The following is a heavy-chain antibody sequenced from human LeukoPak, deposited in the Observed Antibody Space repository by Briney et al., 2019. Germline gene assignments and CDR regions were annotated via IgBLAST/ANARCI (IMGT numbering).Heavy chain of an antibody. CDR1: GFTFSSYA. J-gene: IGHJ5*02. CDR2: ISSSSSYI. D-gene: IGHD6-13*01. CDR3: ARVGRRQLVNNWFDP. V-gene: IGHV3-21*01. Sequence: GGSLRLSCAASGFTFSSYAMSWVRQAPGKGLEWVSSISSSSSYIYYADSVKGRFTISRDNAKNSLYLQMNSLRAEDTAVYYCARVGRRQLVNNWFDPWGQGTLVTVSS.